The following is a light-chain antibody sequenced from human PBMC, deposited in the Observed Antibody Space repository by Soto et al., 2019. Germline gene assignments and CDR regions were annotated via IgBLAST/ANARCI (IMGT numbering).Light chain of an antibody. CDR3: QQYYYSLRT. J-gene: IGKJ1*01. CDR1: QSVLHSSNNKNY. Sequence: DIVLTQSPNSLAVSLGERATINCKSSQSVLHSSNNKNYLAWYQQRPGQPPKLLIYWASTRESGVPDRFSGSGSGTDFTLTISSLQAEDVALYYCQQYYYSLRTFGQGTKVQIK. V-gene: IGKV4-1*01. CDR2: WAS.